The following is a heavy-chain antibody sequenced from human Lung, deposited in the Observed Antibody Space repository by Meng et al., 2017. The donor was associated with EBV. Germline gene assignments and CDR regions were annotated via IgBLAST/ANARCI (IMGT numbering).Heavy chain of an antibody. J-gene: IGHJ5*02. Sequence: QGRQQQWGACLLKPSAPLSPTCGVSGRSFSSSYWSWIRQPPGKGLEWIGEINYSGITNYNPSLKSRVTISVDTSKNQFSLKLSSVHAADTAVYFCARATVVVPSGIYWFDPWGQGTLVTVSS. CDR3: ARATVVVPSGIYWFDP. V-gene: IGHV4-34*01. CDR2: INYSGIT. CDR1: GRSFSSSY. D-gene: IGHD6-13*01.